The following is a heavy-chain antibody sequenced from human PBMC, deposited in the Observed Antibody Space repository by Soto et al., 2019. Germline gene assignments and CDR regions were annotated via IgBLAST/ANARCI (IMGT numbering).Heavy chain of an antibody. J-gene: IGHJ3*02. CDR2: IYWDDDG. V-gene: IGHV2-5*02. Sequence: QITLKESGPTLVKPTQTLTLTCTFSGFSLNTSGVRVGWVRQPPGKALEWLALIYWDDDGRYSPSLKSRLTITTDTSKNQVVLTMTNMDPVDTATYYCAHRHGREYYYSNAFDIWGQGTLVTVSS. D-gene: IGHD3-10*01. CDR3: AHRHGREYYYSNAFDI. CDR1: GFSLNTSGVR.